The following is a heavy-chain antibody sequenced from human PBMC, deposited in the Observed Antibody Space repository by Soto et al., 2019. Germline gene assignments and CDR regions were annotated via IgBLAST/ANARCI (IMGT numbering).Heavy chain of an antibody. V-gene: IGHV4-30-4*01. CDR3: ARGPAGDKVDY. CDR1: GGSISSGYSY. D-gene: IGHD7-27*01. Sequence: QVQLQESGPGLVEPSQTPSLTCTVSGGSISSGYSYWSWIRQFPGKGLEWIGHIYNGGSTYSNPSLTSRVSISVDASKNQFSLKLSSVTAADTAVYYCARGPAGDKVDYWGQGTLVTVSS. J-gene: IGHJ4*02. CDR2: IYNGGST.